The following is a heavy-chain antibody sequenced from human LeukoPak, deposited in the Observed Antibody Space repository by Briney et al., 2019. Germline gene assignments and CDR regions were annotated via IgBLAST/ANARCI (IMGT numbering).Heavy chain of an antibody. D-gene: IGHD5-24*01. CDR2: INPNSGGT. CDR3: ARGRDGSFDYFDY. Sequence: GSSVKVSCKASGYTFTGYYMHWVRQAPGQGLEWMGWINPNSGGTNYAQKFQGRVTMTRDTSISTAYMELSRLRSDDTAVYYCARGRDGSFDYFDYWGQGTLVTVSS. J-gene: IGHJ4*02. V-gene: IGHV1-2*02. CDR1: GYTFTGYY.